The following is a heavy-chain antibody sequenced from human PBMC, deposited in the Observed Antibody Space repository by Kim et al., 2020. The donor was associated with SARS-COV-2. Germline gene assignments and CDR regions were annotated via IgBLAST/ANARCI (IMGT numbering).Heavy chain of an antibody. V-gene: IGHV1-58*01. CDR3: AADLHGYIYYYYGMDV. D-gene: IGHD5-12*01. J-gene: IGHJ6*02. CDR2: IVVGSGNT. Sequence: SVKVSCKASGFTFTSSAVQWVRQARGQRLEWIGWIVVGSGNTNYAQKFQERVTITRDMSTSTAYMELSSLRSEDTAVYYCAADLHGYIYYYYGMDVWGQGTTVTVSS. CDR1: GFTFTSSA.